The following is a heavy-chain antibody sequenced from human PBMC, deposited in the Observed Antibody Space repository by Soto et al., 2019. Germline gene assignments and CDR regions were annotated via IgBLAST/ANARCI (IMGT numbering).Heavy chain of an antibody. CDR3: ARGTYSSRVEADY. Sequence: QVQLVESGGGVVQPGRSLRLSCAASGFTFSSYAMHWVRQAPGKGLEWVAVISYDGTNKYYADSVKGRFTISRDNSKNTLYLQMNSLRAEDTAVYYCARGTYSSRVEADYWGQGTLVTVSS. D-gene: IGHD6-19*01. CDR2: ISYDGTNK. CDR1: GFTFSSYA. J-gene: IGHJ4*02. V-gene: IGHV3-30-3*01.